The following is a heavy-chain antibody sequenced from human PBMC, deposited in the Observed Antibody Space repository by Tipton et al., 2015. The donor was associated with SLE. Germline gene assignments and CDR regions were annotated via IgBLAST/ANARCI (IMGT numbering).Heavy chain of an antibody. V-gene: IGHV4-38-2*01. D-gene: IGHD1-26*01. CDR1: GHSISTDYY. CDR3: ARTLGAIAHTVYDAFDI. CDR2: IYHSGII. Sequence: TLSLTCAVSGHSISTDYYWGWIRQPPGKGLEWFGSIYHSGIIYYNPSLKSRVTISVDTSKNQFSLKLSSVTAADTAVYYCARTLGAIAHTVYDAFDIWGQGKMVTVSS. J-gene: IGHJ3*02.